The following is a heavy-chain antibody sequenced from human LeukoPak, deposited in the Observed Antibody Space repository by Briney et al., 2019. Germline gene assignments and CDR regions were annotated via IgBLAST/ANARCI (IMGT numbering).Heavy chain of an antibody. CDR1: GFTFSSYG. CDR2: IXYDGSNK. Sequence: GGSLXLSCAASGFTFSSYGMHWGRQAPGKGLEXVAXIXYDGSNKYYADSVKGRFTISRDNSKNTLFLQMNSLRAEDTAVYFCAKLGGEVRFLEYLRTNYYYYYYMDVWGKGTTVTVSS. D-gene: IGHD3-3*01. V-gene: IGHV3-30*02. CDR3: AKLGGEVRFLEYLRTNYYYYYYMDV. J-gene: IGHJ6*03.